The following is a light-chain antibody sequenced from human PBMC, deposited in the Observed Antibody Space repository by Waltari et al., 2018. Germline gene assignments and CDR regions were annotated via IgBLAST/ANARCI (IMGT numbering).Light chain of an antibody. CDR2: QAS. CDR3: QQYKSYPYT. Sequence: DIQMTQSPSTLSAFVGDRVTITCRANEGISVWLAWYQQKPGKAPSLLIYQASIVEFEVPSRFSGSGTGTEFTLTISSLQPDDFATYFCQQYKSYPYTFGQGSKLEIK. V-gene: IGKV1-5*03. J-gene: IGKJ2*01. CDR1: EGISVW.